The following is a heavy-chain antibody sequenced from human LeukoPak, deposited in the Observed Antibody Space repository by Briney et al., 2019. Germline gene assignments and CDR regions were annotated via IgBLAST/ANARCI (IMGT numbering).Heavy chain of an antibody. Sequence: SETLSLTCAVYGGSFSGYYWSWIRQPPGKGLEWIGEINHSGSTNYNPSLKSRVTISVDTSKNQLSLKLSSVTAADMAVYYCARGLGYYSSSPREFDCWGQGILVTV. J-gene: IGHJ5*01. D-gene: IGHD6-6*01. V-gene: IGHV4-34*01. CDR3: ARGLGYYSSSPREFDC. CDR2: INHSGST. CDR1: GGSFSGYY.